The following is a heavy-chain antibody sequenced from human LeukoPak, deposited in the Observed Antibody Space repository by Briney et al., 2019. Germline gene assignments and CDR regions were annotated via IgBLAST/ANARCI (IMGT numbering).Heavy chain of an antibody. CDR1: GFTFSSHA. D-gene: IGHD3-3*01. J-gene: IGHJ1*01. CDR2: INHSGST. V-gene: IGHV4-34*01. Sequence: GSLRLSCAASGFTFSSHAMSWIRQPPGKGLEWIGEINHSGSTNYNPSLKSRVTISVDTSKNQFSLKLSSVTAADTAVYYCARGRRYYDFWSGRGYFQHWGQGTLVTVSS. CDR3: ARGRRYYDFWSGRGYFQH.